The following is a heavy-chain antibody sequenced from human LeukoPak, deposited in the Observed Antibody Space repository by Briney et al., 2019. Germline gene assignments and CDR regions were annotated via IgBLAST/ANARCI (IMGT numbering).Heavy chain of an antibody. V-gene: IGHV3-23*01. Sequence: PGGSLRLSCAASGFTFSSYAMSWVRQAPGKGLEWVSAISGSGGSTYYADSVKGRFTISRDNSKNTLYLQMNSLRAEDTAVYYCAKDVYGYCSGGSCYSGPQNFDYWGRGTLVTVSS. CDR2: ISGSGGST. J-gene: IGHJ4*02. CDR3: AKDVYGYCSGGSCYSGPQNFDY. CDR1: GFTFSSYA. D-gene: IGHD2-15*01.